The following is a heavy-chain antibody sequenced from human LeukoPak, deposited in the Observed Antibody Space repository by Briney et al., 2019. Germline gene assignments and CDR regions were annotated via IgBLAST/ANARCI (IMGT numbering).Heavy chain of an antibody. CDR2: ISSSSSYI. CDR1: GFTFSSYS. D-gene: IGHD3-22*01. V-gene: IGHV3-21*01. CDR3: ARGRADYYDSSGFDY. Sequence: GGSLRLSCAASGFTFSSYSMNWVRQAPGKGLEWVSSISSSSSYIYYADSVKGRFTISRDNAKNSLYLQMNSLRAEDTAVYYCARGRADYYDSSGFDYWGQGTLVTVSS. J-gene: IGHJ4*02.